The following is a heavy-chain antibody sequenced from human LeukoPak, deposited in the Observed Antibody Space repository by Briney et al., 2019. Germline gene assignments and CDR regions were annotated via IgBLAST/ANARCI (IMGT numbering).Heavy chain of an antibody. CDR1: GFTVSSNY. CDR2: IYSGGST. D-gene: IGHD3-22*01. J-gene: IGHJ2*01. CDR3: AREVPYGYYYDSSWYFDL. V-gene: IGHV3-66*01. Sequence: PGGPLRLSCAASGFTVSSNYMSWVRQAPGKGLEWVSVIYSGGSTYYADSVKGRFTISRDNSKNTLYLQVNSLRAEDTAVYYCAREVPYGYYYDSSWYFDLWGRGTLVTVSS.